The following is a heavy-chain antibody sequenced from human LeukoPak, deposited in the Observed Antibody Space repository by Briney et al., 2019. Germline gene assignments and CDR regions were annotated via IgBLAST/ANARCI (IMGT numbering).Heavy chain of an antibody. Sequence: GGSLRLSCEASGFTFRSYSMNWVRQAPGKGLEWISYISRSTNSISYADSVKGRFTISRDNAKHSLFLQVNNLRDEDTAVYYCARDRGPGIKPAGTVGMDVWGQGTTVTVSS. V-gene: IGHV3-48*02. J-gene: IGHJ6*02. CDR1: GFTFRSYS. CDR3: ARDRGPGIKPAGTVGMDV. D-gene: IGHD6-19*01. CDR2: ISRSTNSI.